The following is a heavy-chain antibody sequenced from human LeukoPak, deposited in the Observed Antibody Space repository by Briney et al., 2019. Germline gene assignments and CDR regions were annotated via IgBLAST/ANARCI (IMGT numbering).Heavy chain of an antibody. CDR2: ISSNGGST. CDR1: GFIFSSYV. Sequence: GGSLRLSCSASGFIFSSYVMHWVRQAPGKGLEYVSAISSNGGSTYYADSVKGRFTISRDNSKNTLYLQMSSLRAEDTAVYYCVKDHSGYDYDYYGMDVWGQGTTVTVSS. CDR3: VKDHSGYDYDYYGMDV. V-gene: IGHV3-64D*06. J-gene: IGHJ6*02. D-gene: IGHD5-12*01.